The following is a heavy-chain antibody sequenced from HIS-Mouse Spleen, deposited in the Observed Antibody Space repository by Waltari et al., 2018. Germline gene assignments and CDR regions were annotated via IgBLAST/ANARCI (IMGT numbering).Heavy chain of an antibody. V-gene: IGHV4-39*07. CDR2: IYYSGST. D-gene: IGHD6-13*01. J-gene: IGHJ2*01. CDR1: VGSLSSTSYY. CDR3: AREIPYSSSWYDWYFDL. Sequence: QLQLQESGPGLVKPSETLSLTCTVSVGSLSSTSYYLGWIRQPPGKGLEWIGSIYYSGSTYYNPSLKSRVTISVDTSKNQFSLKLSSVTAADTAVYYCAREIPYSSSWYDWYFDLWGRGTLVTVSS.